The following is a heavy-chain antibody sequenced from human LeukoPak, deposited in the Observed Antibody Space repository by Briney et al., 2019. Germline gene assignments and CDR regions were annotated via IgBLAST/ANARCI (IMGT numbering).Heavy chain of an antibody. CDR1: GFTVSSNY. CDR3: AREEWYLLTGYYNDY. CDR2: IKEDGSEK. Sequence: GGSLRLSCAASGFTVSSNYMSWVRQAPGKGLEWVANIKEDGSEKYYVDSVKGRFTISRDNAKNSLFLQMNSLRAEDTAVYYCAREEWYLLTGYYNDYWGQGTLVTVSS. V-gene: IGHV3-7*01. D-gene: IGHD3-9*01. J-gene: IGHJ4*02.